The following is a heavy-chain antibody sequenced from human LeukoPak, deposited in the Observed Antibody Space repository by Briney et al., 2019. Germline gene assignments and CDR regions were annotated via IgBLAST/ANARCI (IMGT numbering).Heavy chain of an antibody. Sequence: GGSLRLSCSASGFPFNTYAIHWVRQAPGKGLEYVAGISSNGDNTDFADSAKGRFTISRDNSKSTLFLQMNSLRAEDTAVYYCARTVDTAMVTIDYWGQGTLVTVSS. J-gene: IGHJ4*02. D-gene: IGHD5-18*01. CDR2: ISSNGDNT. CDR1: GFPFNTYA. V-gene: IGHV3-64*04. CDR3: ARTVDTAMVTIDY.